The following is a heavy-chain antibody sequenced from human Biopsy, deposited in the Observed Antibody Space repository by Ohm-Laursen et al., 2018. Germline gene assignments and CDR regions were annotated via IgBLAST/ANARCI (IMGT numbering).Heavy chain of an antibody. CDR1: GGPFTNHA. J-gene: IGHJ4*02. CDR2: IVPILGTV. Sequence: ASVKVSCKASGGPFTNHAFSWVRQAPGQGLEWLGRIVPILGTVNYAQRFQGRVALTADKSTGTAYMELNRLISDDTAVYYCATDADGYYTEFDYWGQGSLVTVSS. V-gene: IGHV1-69*04. D-gene: IGHD5-24*01. CDR3: ATDADGYYTEFDY.